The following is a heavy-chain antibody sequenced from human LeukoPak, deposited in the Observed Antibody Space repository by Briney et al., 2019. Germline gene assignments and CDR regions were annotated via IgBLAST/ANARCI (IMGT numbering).Heavy chain of an antibody. CDR1: SGSIRSSSW. CDR3: ASGYCSGGSCYDYYYYMDV. J-gene: IGHJ6*03. D-gene: IGHD2-15*01. Sequence: PSGTLSLTCAVSSGSIRSSSWWSWIRQPAGKGLEWIGRIYTSGSTNYNPSLKSRVTISVDTSKNQFSLKLSSVTAADTAVYYCASGYCSGGSCYDYYYYMDVWGKGTTVTISS. CDR2: IYTSGST. V-gene: IGHV4-61*02.